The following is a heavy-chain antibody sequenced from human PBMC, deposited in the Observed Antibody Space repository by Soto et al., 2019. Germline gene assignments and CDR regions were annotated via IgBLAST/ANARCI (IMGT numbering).Heavy chain of an antibody. J-gene: IGHJ4*02. CDR3: ARVGQLYSESYRYFDY. CDR1: AGTFSSYA. Sequence: ASVKVSCKASAGTFSSYAISWVRQAPGQGLEWMRKIIPIFGTANYAQKKQGRDKITEDESTSTDYMELSSLRSEDTAVYYFARVGQLYSESYRYFDYWVQGTLVTVSS. D-gene: IGHD1-26*01. V-gene: IGHV1-69*13. CDR2: IIPIFGTA.